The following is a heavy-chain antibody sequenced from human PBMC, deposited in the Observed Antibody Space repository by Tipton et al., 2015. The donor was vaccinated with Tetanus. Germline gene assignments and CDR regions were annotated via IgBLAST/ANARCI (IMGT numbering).Heavy chain of an antibody. Sequence: SLRLSCAASGLSFSDYFMGWVRQAPGEGLEWISYISDTASTIHYADSVRGRFTISRDNAKESLLLEMNSLRAEDTAVYYCAKSLYGGTDYWGQGTLVTVSS. J-gene: IGHJ4*02. D-gene: IGHD2-2*02. CDR2: ISDTASTI. CDR1: GLSFSDYF. CDR3: AKSLYGGTDY. V-gene: IGHV3-11*01.